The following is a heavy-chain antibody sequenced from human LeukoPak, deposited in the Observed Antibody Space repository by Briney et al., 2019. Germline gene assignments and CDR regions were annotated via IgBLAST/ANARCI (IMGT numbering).Heavy chain of an antibody. D-gene: IGHD5-24*01. CDR1: GFTFSSYE. CDR2: ISSSGSTI. J-gene: IGHJ4*02. Sequence: GGSLRLSCTASGFTFSSYEMNWVRQAPGKGLEWVSYISSSGSTIYYADSVKGRFTISRDNAKNSLYLQMNSLRAEDTAVYYCARGDGYNVDYWGQGTLVTVSS. CDR3: ARGDGYNVDY. V-gene: IGHV3-48*03.